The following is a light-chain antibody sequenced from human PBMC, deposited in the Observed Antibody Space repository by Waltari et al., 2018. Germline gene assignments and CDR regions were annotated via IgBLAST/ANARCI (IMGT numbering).Light chain of an antibody. CDR3: QQYYSLPLT. V-gene: IGKV4-1*01. J-gene: IGKJ4*01. CDR1: QTVLSSSNNKNY. Sequence: DIVMTQSPDSLAVSLGERATINCKSSQTVLSSSNNKNYLTWYQQKTGQPPKLLVYWASTRESGVPDRFSGSGSGTDFTLTISSLQAEDVAVYFCQQYYSLPLTFGGGTKVEIK. CDR2: WAS.